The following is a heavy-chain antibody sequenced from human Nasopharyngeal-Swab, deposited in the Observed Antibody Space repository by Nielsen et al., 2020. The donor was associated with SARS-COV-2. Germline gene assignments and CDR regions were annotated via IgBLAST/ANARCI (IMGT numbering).Heavy chain of an antibody. CDR1: GFTFSSYG. V-gene: IGHV3-30*02. J-gene: IGHJ4*02. D-gene: IGHD3-16*01. Sequence: GESLKISCAASGFTFSSYGMHWVRQAPGKGLEWVAFIRYDGSNKYYADSVKGRFTISRDNSKNTLYLHMNSLRTDDTGVFYCATEGGSTDFNYWGRGTLVTVSS. CDR2: IRYDGSNK. CDR3: ATEGGSTDFNY.